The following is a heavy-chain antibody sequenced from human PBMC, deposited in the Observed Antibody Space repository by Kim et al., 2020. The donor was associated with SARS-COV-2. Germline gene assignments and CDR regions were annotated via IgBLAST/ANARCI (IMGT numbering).Heavy chain of an antibody. CDR1: GFTFSGSA. CDR2: IRSKANSYAT. Sequence: GGSLRLSCAASGFTFSGSAMHWVRQASGKGLEWVGRIRSKANSYATEYAASVKGRFTISRNDSRNTAYLQMNSLKTEDTAVYYCTRPYYYDSSGYYHFDYWGQGTLVTVSS. J-gene: IGHJ4*02. D-gene: IGHD3-22*01. CDR3: TRPYYYDSSGYYHFDY. V-gene: IGHV3-73*01.